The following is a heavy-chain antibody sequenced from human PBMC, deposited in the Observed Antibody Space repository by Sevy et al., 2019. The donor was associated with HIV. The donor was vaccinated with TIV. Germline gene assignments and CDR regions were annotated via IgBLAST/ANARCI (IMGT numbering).Heavy chain of an antibody. D-gene: IGHD5-18*01. Sequence: GGSLRLSCAASGFTFSSYSMNWVRQAPGKGLEWVPSISSSSSYIYYADSVKGRFTISRDNAKNSLYLQMNSLRAEDTAVYYCARSAVARTASRGFDYWGQGTLVTVSS. CDR1: GFTFSSYS. CDR3: ARSAVARTASRGFDY. CDR2: ISSSSSYI. J-gene: IGHJ4*02. V-gene: IGHV3-21*01.